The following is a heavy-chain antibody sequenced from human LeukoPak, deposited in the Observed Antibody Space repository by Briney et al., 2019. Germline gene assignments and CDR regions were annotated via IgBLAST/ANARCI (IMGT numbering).Heavy chain of an antibody. V-gene: IGHV4-31*03. CDR1: GGSISSGGYY. CDR2: IYYSGST. CDR3: ARTAQLYTTTVTTVWIDP. Sequence: SQTLSLTCTVSGGSISSGGYYWSWSRQHPGKGLEWIGYIYYSGSTYYNPSLKSRVTISVDTSKNQFSLKLSSVTAADTAVYYCARTAQLYTTTVTTVWIDPWGQGTLVTVYS. D-gene: IGHD4-17*01. J-gene: IGHJ5*02.